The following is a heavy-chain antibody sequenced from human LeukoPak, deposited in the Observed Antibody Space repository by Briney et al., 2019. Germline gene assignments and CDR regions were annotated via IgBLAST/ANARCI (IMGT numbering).Heavy chain of an antibody. CDR3: ARVRTYYYDSSGYYRRYYGMDV. CDR2: IIPIFGTA. D-gene: IGHD3-22*01. CDR1: GYTFSTYP. J-gene: IGHJ6*02. V-gene: IGHV1-69*13. Sequence: ASVKVSCKASGYTFSTYPMNWVRQAPGQGLEWMGGIIPIFGTANYAQKFQGRVTITADESTSTAYMELSSLRSEDTAVYYCARVRTYYYDSSGYYRRYYGMDVWGQGTTVTVSS.